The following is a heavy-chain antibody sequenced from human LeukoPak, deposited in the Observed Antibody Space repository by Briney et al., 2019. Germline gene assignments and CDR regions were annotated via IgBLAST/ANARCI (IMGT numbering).Heavy chain of an antibody. J-gene: IGHJ4*02. CDR3: AKVRWGSDNALDS. D-gene: IGHD3-16*01. Sequence: GGSLRLSCAASGFTFSNFVMSWVRQAPGKGLEWVSYIDGGGGSTNYADSVKGRFTISRDNSKNTLYLQMNSLRAEDTAVYYCAKVRWGSDNALDSWGQGTLVTGSS. V-gene: IGHV3-23*01. CDR2: IDGGGGST. CDR1: GFTFSNFV.